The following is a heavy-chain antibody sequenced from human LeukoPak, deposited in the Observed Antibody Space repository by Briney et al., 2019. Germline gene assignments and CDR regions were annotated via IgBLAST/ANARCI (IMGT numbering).Heavy chain of an antibody. V-gene: IGHV3-21*04. CDR2: ISTTSSDM. J-gene: IGHJ4*02. CDR3: ARVRYLGYYFDY. D-gene: IGHD3-16*01. Sequence: GGSLRLSCAASGFTFSSYNMNWVRQAPGKGLEWISSISTTSSDMYYADSVKGRFTISRDNSKNTLYLQMNSLRAEDTAVYYCARVRYLGYYFDYWGQGTLVTVSS. CDR1: GFTFSSYN.